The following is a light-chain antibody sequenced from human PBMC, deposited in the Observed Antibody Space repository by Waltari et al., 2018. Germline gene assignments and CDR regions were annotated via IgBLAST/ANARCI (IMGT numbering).Light chain of an antibody. Sequence: SCSASQSISKYLAWYQQKPGQAPRLLIYHASSRAAGIPDRFSGSGSGTDFSLTISRLEPEDFAVYYCQHYESLPVTFGQGTQVEIK. CDR3: QHYESLPVT. J-gene: IGKJ1*01. CDR1: QSISKY. V-gene: IGKV3-20*01. CDR2: HAS.